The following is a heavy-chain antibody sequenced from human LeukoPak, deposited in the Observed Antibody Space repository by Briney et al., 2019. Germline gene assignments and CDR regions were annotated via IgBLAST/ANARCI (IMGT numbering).Heavy chain of an antibody. CDR1: GFTFSSYW. Sequence: GGSLRLSCAASGFTFSSYWTHWVRQAPGKGLVWVSRINSDGSSTRYADSVKGRFTISRDNAKNTLYLQMNSLRAEDTAVYYCARDCSSTSCYTATDYYYGMDVWGQGTTVTVSS. D-gene: IGHD2-2*02. J-gene: IGHJ6*02. V-gene: IGHV3-74*01. CDR2: INSDGSST. CDR3: ARDCSSTSCYTATDYYYGMDV.